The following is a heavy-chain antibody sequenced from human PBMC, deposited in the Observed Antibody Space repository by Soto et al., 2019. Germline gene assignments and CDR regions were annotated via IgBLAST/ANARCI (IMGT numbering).Heavy chain of an antibody. CDR1: RFDFSSYE. Sequence: EVQLLESGGGLVQPGGSLRLSCVASRFDFSSYEMSWVRQAAGKGLEWVSRVSLTGDRTNYAGSVKGRFTVSRDNFKNALDLELDSLRPDDTAIYYCARGGGYCTPTSCAIDSWGRGTPVTVSS. J-gene: IGHJ4*02. V-gene: IGHV3-23*01. CDR2: VSLTGDRT. CDR3: ARGGGYCTPTSCAIDS. D-gene: IGHD2-8*01.